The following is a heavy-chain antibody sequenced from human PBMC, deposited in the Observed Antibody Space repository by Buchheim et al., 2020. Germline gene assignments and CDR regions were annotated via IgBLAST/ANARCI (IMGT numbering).Heavy chain of an antibody. J-gene: IGHJ3*02. CDR1: VFTAGGYW. CDR2: INSDGTKA. Sequence: QLVESGGGFFHPGGSLRLSCAASVFTAGGYWMHWVRQAPGKGLVWVSRINSDGTKAIYADSVRGRFTTSRDNAKNALYLQMTSLRVDDTAVYYWVKDCDWRGVFHIWGQGT. D-gene: IGHD3-9*01. V-gene: IGHV3-74*01. CDR3: VKDCDWRGVFHI.